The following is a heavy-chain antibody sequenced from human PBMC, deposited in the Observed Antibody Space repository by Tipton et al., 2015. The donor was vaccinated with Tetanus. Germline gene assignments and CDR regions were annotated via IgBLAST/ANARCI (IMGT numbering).Heavy chain of an antibody. J-gene: IGHJ5*01. CDR3: ARRGEARANWFDS. CDR2: ISASGVTT. V-gene: IGHV3-23*01. CDR1: GFAFSSYS. Sequence: SLRLSCTASGFAFSSYSMNWVRQAPGKGLEWVSSISASGVTTYNAESVKGRFTISRDNSKNTLYLQMNSLRVEDTAVYYCARRGEARANWFDSWGQGTLVSVSS.